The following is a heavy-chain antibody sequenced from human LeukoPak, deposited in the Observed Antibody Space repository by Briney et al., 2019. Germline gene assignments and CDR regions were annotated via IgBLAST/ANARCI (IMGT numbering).Heavy chain of an antibody. Sequence: GGSLRLSCAASGFTSSSYNMNWVRQAPGKGLEWVSSISGSGTYMFYPDSVKGRFTISRDNARNSPYLQMSSLRAEDTAVYYCARDYYFASGTPHAFDIWGQGTMVTVSS. D-gene: IGHD3-10*01. CDR2: ISGSGTYM. CDR3: ARDYYFASGTPHAFDI. CDR1: GFTSSSYN. J-gene: IGHJ3*02. V-gene: IGHV3-21*01.